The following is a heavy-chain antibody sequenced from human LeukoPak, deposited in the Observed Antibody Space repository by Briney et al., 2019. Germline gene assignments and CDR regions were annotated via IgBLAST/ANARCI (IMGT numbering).Heavy chain of an antibody. CDR1: GFTFSSYA. Sequence: GGSLRLSCTTSGFTFSSYAMSWVRQAPGKGLEWFSAISGGGSTYYADSVKGRFTISRDNSKSTLYLQMNDLRAEDTAEYYCAKGSSGYRPYYFDYWGQGTLVAVSS. CDR2: ISGGGST. CDR3: AKGSSGYRPYYFDY. J-gene: IGHJ4*02. V-gene: IGHV3-23*01. D-gene: IGHD3-22*01.